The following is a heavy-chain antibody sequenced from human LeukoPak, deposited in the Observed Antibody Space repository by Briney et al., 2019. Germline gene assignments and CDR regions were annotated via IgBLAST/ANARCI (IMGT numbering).Heavy chain of an antibody. D-gene: IGHD5-24*01. CDR2: IVVGRGNT. CDR3: ARSGRWLLSFDY. Sequence: SVKVSCKTSGFSFSSSAIQWVRQARGQRLEWMGWIVVGRGNTNYAQKFHKRVTITRDMSTGTAYMELTSLRSEDTAVYYCARSGRWLLSFDYWGQGTLVTVSS. CDR1: GFSFSSSA. V-gene: IGHV1-58*02. J-gene: IGHJ4*02.